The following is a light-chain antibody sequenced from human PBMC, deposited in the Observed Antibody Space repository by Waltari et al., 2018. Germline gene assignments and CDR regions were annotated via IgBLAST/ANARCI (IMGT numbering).Light chain of an antibody. CDR3: QHLHTYPYS. Sequence: DIQLSQSPSFLSASVGDRVTIPCRARQGISAYLAWYQQKPGKAPKVLIYGASTLQSGVPSRFSGSGSGTEFTLTISRLQPEDVATYFCQHLHTYPYSFGQGTKLEIK. CDR2: GAS. CDR1: QGISAY. J-gene: IGKJ2*03. V-gene: IGKV1-9*01.